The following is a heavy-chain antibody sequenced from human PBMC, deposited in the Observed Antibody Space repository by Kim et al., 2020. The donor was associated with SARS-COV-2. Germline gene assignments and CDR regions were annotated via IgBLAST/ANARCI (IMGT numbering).Heavy chain of an antibody. CDR1: GFTFTSSA. Sequence: SVKVSCKASGFTFTSSAVQWVRQARGQRLEWIGWIVVGSGNTNYAQKFQERVTITRDMSTSTAYMELSSLRSEDTAVYYCAAPADFDGIPAFDIWGQGTMVTVSS. V-gene: IGHV1-58*01. CDR2: IVVGSGNT. CDR3: AAPADFDGIPAFDI. J-gene: IGHJ3*02. D-gene: IGHD5-18*01.